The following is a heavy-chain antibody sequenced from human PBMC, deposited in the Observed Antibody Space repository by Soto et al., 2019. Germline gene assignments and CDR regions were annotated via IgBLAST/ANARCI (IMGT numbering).Heavy chain of an antibody. D-gene: IGHD3-3*01. CDR3: AKEVRFLEWSSDRHFDY. V-gene: IGHV3-23*01. J-gene: IGHJ4*02. Sequence: GESLKISCAASGFTFSSYAMSWVRQAPGKGLEWVSAISGSGGSTYYADSVKGRFTISRDNSKNTLYLQMNSLRAEDTAVYYCAKEVRFLEWSSDRHFDYWGQGTLVTVSS. CDR2: ISGSGGST. CDR1: GFTFSSYA.